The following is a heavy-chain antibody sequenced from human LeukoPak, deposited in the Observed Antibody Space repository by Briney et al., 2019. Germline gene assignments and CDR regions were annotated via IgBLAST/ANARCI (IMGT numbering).Heavy chain of an antibody. CDR1: GGSVSSGSYY. V-gene: IGHV4-61*02. CDR3: ARHDDYGDYAGPYYFDY. Sequence: PSQTLSLTCTVSGGSVSSGSYYWSWIRQPAGKGLEWIGRIYTSGSTNYNPSFKSRVTISVDTSKNQFSLKLSSVTAADTAVYYCARHDDYGDYAGPYYFDYWGQGTLVTVSS. CDR2: IYTSGST. J-gene: IGHJ4*02. D-gene: IGHD4-17*01.